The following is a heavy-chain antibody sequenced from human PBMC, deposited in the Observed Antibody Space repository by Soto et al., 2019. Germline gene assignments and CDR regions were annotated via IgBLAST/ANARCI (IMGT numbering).Heavy chain of an antibody. D-gene: IGHD2-8*02. CDR3: ARDRQRGYCTGGECYSYFDY. J-gene: IGHJ4*02. CDR1: GGPFSGYY. V-gene: IGHV4-34*01. CDR2: INHGGST. Sequence: QVQLQQWGAGLLKPSETLSLTCAIYGGPFSGYYWNWIRQPPGKGLEWIGEINHGGSTNYNPSLKSRVTMSVDTSRNQFSLRLSSVTAADTAVYYCARDRQRGYCTGGECYSYFDYWGQGTQVIVSS.